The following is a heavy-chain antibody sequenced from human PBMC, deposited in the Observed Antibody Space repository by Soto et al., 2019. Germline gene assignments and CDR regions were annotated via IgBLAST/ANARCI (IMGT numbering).Heavy chain of an antibody. CDR1: GGTFSSYA. J-gene: IGHJ5*02. D-gene: IGHD4-4*01. CDR2: IIPIFGTA. CDR3: ARDLSGGNYGPFEP. Sequence: GASVKFSCKASGGTFSSYAISWVRQAPGQGLEWMGGIIPIFGTANYAQKFQGRVTITADESTRTAYMELSSLRSEDTAVYYCARDLSGGNYGPFEPWGKGTPVTVS. V-gene: IGHV1-69*13.